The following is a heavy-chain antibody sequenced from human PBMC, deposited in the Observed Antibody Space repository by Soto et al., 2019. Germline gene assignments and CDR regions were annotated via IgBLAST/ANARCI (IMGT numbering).Heavy chain of an antibody. CDR3: ARFETYYDILTGPNWFDP. V-gene: IGHV4-31*03. D-gene: IGHD3-9*01. CDR1: GGSISSGGYY. Sequence: QVQLQESGPGLVKPSQTLSLTCTVSGGSISSGGYYWSWIRQHPGKGLEWIGYISYSGSTYYNPSLKSRVTISVDTSKNQVSLKLSSVTAADTAVYYCARFETYYDILTGPNWFDPWGQGTLVTVSS. J-gene: IGHJ5*02. CDR2: ISYSGST.